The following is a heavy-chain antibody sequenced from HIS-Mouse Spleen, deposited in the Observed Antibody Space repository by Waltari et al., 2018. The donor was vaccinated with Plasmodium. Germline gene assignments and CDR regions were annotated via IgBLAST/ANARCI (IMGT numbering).Heavy chain of an antibody. Sequence: QVQLQQSGPGLVKPSQTLSLTCAISGDSVSSNSAAWPWIRQSPSRGLEWLGRTYYGAKCYNVYAVSVKSRITINPATSKAPCSLQLNSVTPEDTAVYYWARGPRDAFDIWGQGTMVTVSS. CDR3: ARGPRDAFDI. CDR1: GDSVSSNSAA. CDR2: TYYGAKCYN. V-gene: IGHV6-1*01. J-gene: IGHJ3*02.